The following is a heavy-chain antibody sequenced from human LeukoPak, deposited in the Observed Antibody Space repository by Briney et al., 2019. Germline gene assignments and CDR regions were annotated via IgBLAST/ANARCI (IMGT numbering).Heavy chain of an antibody. J-gene: IGHJ4*02. V-gene: IGHV4-34*01. CDR1: GGSFSGYY. Sequence: SSETLSLTCAVHGGSFSGYYWSWIRQPPGKGLEWIGEIYHSGSTNYNPSLKSRVTISVDKSKNQFSLKLSSVTAADTAVYYCARRSGWYDYWGQGTLVTVSS. CDR2: IYHSGST. D-gene: IGHD6-19*01. CDR3: ARRSGWYDY.